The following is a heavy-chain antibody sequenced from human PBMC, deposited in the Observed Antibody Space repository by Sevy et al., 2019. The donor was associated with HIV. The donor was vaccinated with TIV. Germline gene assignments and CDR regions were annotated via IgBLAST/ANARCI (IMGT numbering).Heavy chain of an antibody. V-gene: IGHV4-31*03. Sequence: SETLSLTCTVSGGSISSGGYYWTWIRQHPGKGLEWIGYIYNSGSTYYNPSLKSRVAISVDRSKNQFSLKLSSVTAADTAVYYCARDWVDYGDYVYYYGMDVWGQGTTVTVSS. CDR1: GGSISSGGYY. J-gene: IGHJ6*02. CDR2: IYNSGST. D-gene: IGHD4-17*01. CDR3: ARDWVDYGDYVYYYGMDV.